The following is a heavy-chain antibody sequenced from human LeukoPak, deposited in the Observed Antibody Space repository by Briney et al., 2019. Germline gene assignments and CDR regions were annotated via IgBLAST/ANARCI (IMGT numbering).Heavy chain of an antibody. J-gene: IGHJ6*02. CDR1: GFTFSSYG. V-gene: IGHV3-33*01. CDR3: ARDLGDNWNYGNPRAGCMDV. Sequence: GGSLRLSCAASGFTFSSYGMHWVRQAPGKGLEWVAVIWYDGSNKYYADSVKGRFTISRDNSKNTLYLQMNSLRAEDTAVYYCARDLGDNWNYGNPRAGCMDVWGQGTTVTVSS. D-gene: IGHD1-7*01. CDR2: IWYDGSNK.